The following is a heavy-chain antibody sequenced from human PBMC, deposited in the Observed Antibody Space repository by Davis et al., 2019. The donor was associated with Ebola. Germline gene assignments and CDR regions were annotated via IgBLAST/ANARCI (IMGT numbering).Heavy chain of an antibody. CDR3: AREWGGGIVVVPAAFDY. CDR2: INPSGGST. J-gene: IGHJ4*02. V-gene: IGHV1-46*02. D-gene: IGHD2-2*01. CDR1: GYTFNSYY. Sequence: ASVKVSCKASGYTFNSYYIHWVRQAPGQGLEWMGIINPSGGSTTYAQKFQGRVTMTRDTSTRTVYMELSSLRSEDTAVYYCAREWGGGIVVVPAAFDYWGQGTLVTVSS.